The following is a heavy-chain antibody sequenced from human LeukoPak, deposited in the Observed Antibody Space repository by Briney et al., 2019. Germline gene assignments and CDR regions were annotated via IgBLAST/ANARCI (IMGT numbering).Heavy chain of an antibody. CDR3: ARAPPFSSPSYPGGYYVLDV. CDR1: GFTFRSYW. J-gene: IGHJ6*02. CDR2: IKQDGSEK. D-gene: IGHD6-13*01. V-gene: IGHV3-7*03. Sequence: PGGSLRLSCAASGFTFRSYWMHWVRQTPWKGLEWVANIKQDGSEKYYVDSVKGRFTISRDNAKNSLYLQINSLRAEDTAVYYCARAPPFSSPSYPGGYYVLDVWGQGTTVTVSS.